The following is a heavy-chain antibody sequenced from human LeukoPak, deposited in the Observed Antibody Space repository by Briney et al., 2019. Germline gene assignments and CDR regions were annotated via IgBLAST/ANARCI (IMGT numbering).Heavy chain of an antibody. J-gene: IGHJ4*02. D-gene: IGHD3-10*01. CDR3: AKESRTVRGVTG. CDR2: ISGSGGST. CDR1: GFTFDDYG. V-gene: IGHV3-23*01. Sequence: PGGSLRLSCAASGFTFDDYGMSWVRQAPGKGLEWVSGISGSGGSTYYADSVKGRFTISRDNSKNTLYLQMNSLRAEDTAVYYCAKESRTVRGVTGWGQGTLVTVSS.